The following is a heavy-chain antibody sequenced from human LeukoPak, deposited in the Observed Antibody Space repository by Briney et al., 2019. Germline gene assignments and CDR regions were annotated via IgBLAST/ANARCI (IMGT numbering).Heavy chain of an antibody. CDR3: ARLMVRGVIIQGFDY. CDR1: GYTFTSYA. J-gene: IGHJ4*02. Sequence: ASVKVSCKASGYTFTSYAMHWVRQAPGQRLEGMRWINAGNGNTKYSQKFQDRVTITRDTSASTVYMELISLRSEDTAVYYCARLMVRGVIIQGFDYWGQGTLVTVSS. D-gene: IGHD3-10*01. CDR2: INAGNGNT. V-gene: IGHV1-3*01.